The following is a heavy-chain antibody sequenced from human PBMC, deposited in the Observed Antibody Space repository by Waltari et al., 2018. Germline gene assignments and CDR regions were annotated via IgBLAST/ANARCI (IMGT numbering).Heavy chain of an antibody. J-gene: IGHJ4*02. CDR1: GGSISSSSYY. CDR2: IYYSGST. Sequence: QLQLQESGPGLVKPSETLSLTCTVSGGSISSSSYYWGWIRQPPGKGLEWIGSIYYSGSTYYNPSLKSRVTISVDTSKNQFSLKLSSVTAADTAVYYCARDTLIAARSIDYWGQGTLVTVSS. V-gene: IGHV4-39*07. CDR3: ARDTLIAARSIDY. D-gene: IGHD6-6*01.